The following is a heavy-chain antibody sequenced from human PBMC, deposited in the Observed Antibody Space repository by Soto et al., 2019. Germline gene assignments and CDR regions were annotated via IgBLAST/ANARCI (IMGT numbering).Heavy chain of an antibody. J-gene: IGHJ3*01. V-gene: IGHV4-30-2*01. Sequence: PSETLSLTGAVCGGSISSGGYSWTWIRQAPGKGLEWIGYIYHSGNTYYNPSLKSRVTISGDRSKNQFTGNLSSVTAADTAVYYCARNVPAHDGLDVWGQRIMVTVSS. CDR1: GGSISSGGYS. D-gene: IGHD2-2*01. CDR2: IYHSGNT. CDR3: ARNVPAHDGLDV.